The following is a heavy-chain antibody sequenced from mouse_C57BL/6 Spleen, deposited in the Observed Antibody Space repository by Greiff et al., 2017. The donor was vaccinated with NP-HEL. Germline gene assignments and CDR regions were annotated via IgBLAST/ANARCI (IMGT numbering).Heavy chain of an antibody. CDR1: GYSFTGYY. D-gene: IGHD3-2*02. CDR2: INPSTGGT. Sequence: EVKLLESGPELVKPGASVKISCKASGYSFTGYYMNWVKQSPEKSLEWIGEINPSTGGTTYNQKFKAKATLTVDKSSSTAYMQLKSLTSEDSAVYYCARVDSSGYVLFAYWGQGTLVTVSA. J-gene: IGHJ3*01. CDR3: ARVDSSGYVLFAY. V-gene: IGHV1-42*01.